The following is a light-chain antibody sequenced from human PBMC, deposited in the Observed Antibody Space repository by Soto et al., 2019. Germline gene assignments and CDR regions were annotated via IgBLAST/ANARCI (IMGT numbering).Light chain of an antibody. Sequence: QSALTQPPSASGTPGQRVTISCSGSNSNIGSNTVNWYQQLPGTAPKLLIYYDNLRPSGVPDRISGSKSGTSASLAISGLQSDDEADFYCQSYDSSLSAYVFGTGTKVTVL. CDR3: QSYDSSLSAYV. V-gene: IGLV1-44*01. CDR1: NSNIGSNT. J-gene: IGLJ1*01. CDR2: YDN.